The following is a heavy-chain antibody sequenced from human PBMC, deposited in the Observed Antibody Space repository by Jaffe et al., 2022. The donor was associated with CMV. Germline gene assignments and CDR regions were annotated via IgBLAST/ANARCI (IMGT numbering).Heavy chain of an antibody. CDR1: GFTFSSYG. Sequence: QVQLVESGGGVVQPGRSLRLSCAASGFTFSSYGMHWVRQAPGKGLEWVAVISYDGSNKYYADSVKGRFTISRDNSKNTLYLQMNSLRAEDTAVYYCAKGAPRVLYCGGDCSHFDYWGQGTLVTVSS. D-gene: IGHD2-21*02. J-gene: IGHJ4*02. CDR2: ISYDGSNK. V-gene: IGHV3-30*18. CDR3: AKGAPRVLYCGGDCSHFDY.